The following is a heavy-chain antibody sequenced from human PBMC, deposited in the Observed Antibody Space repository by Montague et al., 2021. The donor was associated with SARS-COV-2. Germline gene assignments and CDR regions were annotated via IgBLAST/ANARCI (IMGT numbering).Heavy chain of an antibody. V-gene: IGHV4-31*03. CDR1: GGSISSGGYY. CDR2: IYYSGST. CDR3: ARVLGGCCSGGSCYRGWYFDL. D-gene: IGHD2-15*01. Sequence: TLSLTCTVSGGSISSGGYYWSWIRQHPGKGLEWIGYIYYSGSTYYNPSLKSRVTISVVTSKNQFSLKLSSVTAADTAVYYCARVLGGCCSGGSCYRGWYFDLWGRGTLVTVSS. J-gene: IGHJ2*01.